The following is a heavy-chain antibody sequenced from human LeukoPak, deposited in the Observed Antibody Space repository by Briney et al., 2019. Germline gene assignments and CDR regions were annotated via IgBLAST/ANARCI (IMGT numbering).Heavy chain of an antibody. CDR1: GYSISSGYY. CDR3: ARQHVGGPYYFDY. Sequence: PSDTLSLTCAVSGYSISSGYYWGWLRQPPGKGVGWIGSIYHSGNTYYNPSLQSRVTISVDTSKNQFSLKLSSVTAADTAVYFCARQHVGGPYYFDYWGQGTLVTVSS. D-gene: IGHD3-16*01. CDR2: IYHSGNT. J-gene: IGHJ4*02. V-gene: IGHV4-38-2*01.